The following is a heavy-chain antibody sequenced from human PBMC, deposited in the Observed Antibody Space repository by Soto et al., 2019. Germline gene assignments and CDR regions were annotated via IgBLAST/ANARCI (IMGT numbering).Heavy chain of an antibody. CDR1: GGTYSSYS. J-gene: IGHJ4*02. Sequence: QVQVVQSGAEVKKPGSSVKVSCKASGGTYSSYSITWLRQAPGQGLEWLGRIIPIIGVTNYAQRFQDRVTITADRPTTTAFMELRSLRSEDTAVYYCVRDWESTTQTWGFGDSWGQGTPVTVSS. CDR3: VRDWESTTQTWGFGDS. CDR2: IIPIIGVT. V-gene: IGHV1-69*04. D-gene: IGHD3-10*01.